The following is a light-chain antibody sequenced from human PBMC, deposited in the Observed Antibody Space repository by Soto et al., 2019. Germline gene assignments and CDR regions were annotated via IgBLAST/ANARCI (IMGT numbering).Light chain of an antibody. V-gene: IGKV1-5*01. CDR2: DAS. J-gene: IGKJ1*01. CDR1: QSISSW. CDR3: QQYNSYLRGT. Sequence: DIQMTQSPSTLSASVGDRVTITCRASQSISSWLAWYQQKPGKAPKLLIYDASSLESGVPSRFSGSGSGTEFTLTISSLQPDDFATYYCQQYNSYLRGTFGQGTKV.